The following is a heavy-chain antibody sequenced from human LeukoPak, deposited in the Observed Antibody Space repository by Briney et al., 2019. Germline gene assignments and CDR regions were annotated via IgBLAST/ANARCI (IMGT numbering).Heavy chain of an antibody. Sequence: PSETLFLTCVVSGYPVSSNSYWAWIRQSPGKGLEWIGSIHHGGNTYYNPSLMSRVSMSLDTSKNQCSLNLNSVTAADTAVFYCARWLGNGFDIWGQGTMVTVSS. CDR3: ARWLGNGFDI. J-gene: IGHJ3*02. CDR1: GYPVSSNSY. D-gene: IGHD6-19*01. CDR2: IHHGGNT. V-gene: IGHV4-38-2*01.